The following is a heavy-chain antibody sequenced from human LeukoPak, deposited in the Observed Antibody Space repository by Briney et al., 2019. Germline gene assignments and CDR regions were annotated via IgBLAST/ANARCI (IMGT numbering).Heavy chain of an antibody. D-gene: IGHD2-2*02. CDR3: AREVVVPAAIYYYYGMDV. CDR2: IWYDGSNK. Sequence: GRSLRLSCAAAGCTFSSYGMHWVRRAPGKGLEWVAVIWYDGSNKYYADSVKGRFTISRDNSKNTLYLQMNSLRAEDTAVYYCAREVVVPAAIYYYYGMDVWGKGTTVTVSS. J-gene: IGHJ6*04. V-gene: IGHV3-33*01. CDR1: GCTFSSYG.